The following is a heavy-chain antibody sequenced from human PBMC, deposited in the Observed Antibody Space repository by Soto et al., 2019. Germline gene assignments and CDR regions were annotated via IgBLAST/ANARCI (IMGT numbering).Heavy chain of an antibody. CDR1: GYTFTGYY. J-gene: IGHJ2*01. CDR3: ARVPEPRGYWYFDL. CDR2: INPNSGGT. V-gene: IGHV1-2*02. Sequence: QVQLVQSGAEVKKPGASVKVSCKACGYTFTGYYMHWVRQAPGQGLAWMGWINPNSGGTNYAQKFQGRVTMTRDTSISTAYMEQSRLRSDDTAVYYCARVPEPRGYWYFDLWGRGTLVTVSS.